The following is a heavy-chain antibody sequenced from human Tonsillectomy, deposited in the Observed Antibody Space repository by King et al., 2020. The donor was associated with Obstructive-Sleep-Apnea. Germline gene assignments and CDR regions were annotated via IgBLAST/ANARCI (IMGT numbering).Heavy chain of an antibody. Sequence: VQLVESGGGLVKPGGSLRLSCAASGFTFSSYSMNWVRQAPGKGLEWVSSISSSSSYIYYADSVKGRFTISRDNAKNSLYLQMNSLRAEDTAVYYCARGSQIDTAMVIGDYWGQGTLVTVSS. D-gene: IGHD5-18*01. CDR1: GFTFSSYS. CDR3: ARGSQIDTAMVIGDY. J-gene: IGHJ4*02. V-gene: IGHV3-21*01. CDR2: ISSSSSYI.